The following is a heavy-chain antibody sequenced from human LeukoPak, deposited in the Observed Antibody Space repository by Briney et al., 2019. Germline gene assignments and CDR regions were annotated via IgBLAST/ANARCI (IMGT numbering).Heavy chain of an antibody. Sequence: PSETLSLTCTASGGSVSSGSDYWSWIRQPPGKGLEWIGHISYSGSTNYNPSLKSRVTISLDTSKNQLSLKLSSVTTADTAVYYCARGQAALWFGELWGQGTLVTVSS. D-gene: IGHD3-10*01. V-gene: IGHV4-61*01. CDR1: GGSVSSGSDY. J-gene: IGHJ4*02. CDR3: ARGQAALWFGEL. CDR2: ISYSGST.